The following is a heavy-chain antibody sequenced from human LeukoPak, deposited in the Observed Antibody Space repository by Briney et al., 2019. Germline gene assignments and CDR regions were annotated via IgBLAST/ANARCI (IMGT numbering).Heavy chain of an antibody. J-gene: IGHJ3*02. Sequence: GRSLSLSCAASGFTFSSYAMHWVRQAPGKGLEWVAVISYDGSNKYYADAAKGRFTISRDNSKNTLYLQMNSLRAEDTAVYYCARWTDGTDAFDIWGQGTMVTVSS. D-gene: IGHD3/OR15-3a*01. CDR2: ISYDGSNK. CDR1: GFTFSSYA. V-gene: IGHV3-30-3*01. CDR3: ARWTDGTDAFDI.